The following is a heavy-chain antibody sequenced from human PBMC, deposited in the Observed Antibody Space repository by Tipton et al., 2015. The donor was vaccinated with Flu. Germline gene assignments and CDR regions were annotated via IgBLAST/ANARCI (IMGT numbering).Heavy chain of an antibody. J-gene: IGHJ6*02. V-gene: IGHV4-38-2*02. D-gene: IGHD1-26*01. CDR2: IYYSGST. Sequence: GLVKPSETLSLTCAVSGYSISSGYYWGWVRQPPGKGLEWIGYIYYSGSTDYNPSLRSRVTILVDTSKNQFSLKLSSVTAADTVVYYCARDNLLQSGGTRPYYYYAMDVWGQGTTVTVSS. CDR1: GYSISSGYY. CDR3: ARDNLLQSGGTRPYYYYAMDV.